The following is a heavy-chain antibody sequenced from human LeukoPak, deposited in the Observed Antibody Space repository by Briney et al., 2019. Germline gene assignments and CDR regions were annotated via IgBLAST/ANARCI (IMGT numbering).Heavy chain of an antibody. D-gene: IGHD3-10*01. CDR3: ARGRNAAVRGVIKNNWFDP. CDR1: GGSFSGYY. Sequence: PSETLSLTCAVYGGSFSGYYWSWIRQPPGKGLEWIGEINHSGSTNYNPSLKSRVTIAVDTSKNQCSLKLSSVTPADTAVYYCARGRNAAVRGVIKNNWFDPWGQGTLVTVSS. CDR2: INHSGST. V-gene: IGHV4-34*01. J-gene: IGHJ5*02.